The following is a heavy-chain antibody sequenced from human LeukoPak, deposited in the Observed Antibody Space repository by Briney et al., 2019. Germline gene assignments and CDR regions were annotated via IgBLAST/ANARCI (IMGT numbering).Heavy chain of an antibody. CDR2: IDYSGST. J-gene: IGHJ4*02. Sequence: SETLSLTCTVSGGSISTGSYYWGWIRQPPGKGLEWIGSIDYSGSTYYNPFLKSRVTISVDTSKNQFSLKLSSVTAADTAVYYCARAFYDSSGYYSPLRYWGQGTLVTVSS. CDR3: ARAFYDSSGYYSPLRY. D-gene: IGHD3-22*01. V-gene: IGHV4-39*07. CDR1: GGSISTGSYY.